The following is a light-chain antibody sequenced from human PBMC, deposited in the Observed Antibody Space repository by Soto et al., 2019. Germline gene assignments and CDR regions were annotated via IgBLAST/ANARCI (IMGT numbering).Light chain of an antibody. CDR1: SSDVGGYNY. CDR3: SSYTSSSSPLV. J-gene: IGLJ2*01. Sequence: QSALTQPASVSGSPGQSITISCTGNSSDVGGYNYVSWYQQHPGKAPKLMIYEVSNRPSGVSNRFSGSKSGNTASLTISGLQAEDEADYYCSSYTSSSSPLVFGGGTKLTVL. CDR2: EVS. V-gene: IGLV2-14*01.